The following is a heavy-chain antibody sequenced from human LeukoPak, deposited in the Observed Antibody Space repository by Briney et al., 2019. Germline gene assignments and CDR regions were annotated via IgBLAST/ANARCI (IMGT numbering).Heavy chain of an antibody. CDR1: GGSISSYY. CDR3: AREVVVTAMNYMDV. D-gene: IGHD2-21*02. CDR2: IYYSGST. J-gene: IGHJ6*03. Sequence: SETLSLTCTVSGGSISSYYWSWIRQPPGKGLVWIGYIYYSGSTNYNPSLKSRVTISVDTSKNQFSLKLSSVTAADTAVYYCAREVVVTAMNYMDVWGKGTTVTVSS. V-gene: IGHV4-59*01.